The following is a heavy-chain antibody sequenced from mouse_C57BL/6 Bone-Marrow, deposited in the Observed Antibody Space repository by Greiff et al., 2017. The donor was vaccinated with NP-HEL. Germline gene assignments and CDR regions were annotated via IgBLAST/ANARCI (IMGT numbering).Heavy chain of an antibody. CDR1: GYTFTSYW. CDR3: ARSNFPTVVEVCY. Sequence: QVQLQQPGAELAKPGASVKLSCKASGYTFTSYWMHWVKQRPGQGLEWIGYINPSSGYTKYNQKFKDKATLTVDKSSSTAYMQLSSLTYEDSAVSNCARSNFPTVVEVCYRGQGTTLPVSS. J-gene: IGHJ2*01. CDR2: INPSSGYT. D-gene: IGHD1-1*01. V-gene: IGHV1-7*01.